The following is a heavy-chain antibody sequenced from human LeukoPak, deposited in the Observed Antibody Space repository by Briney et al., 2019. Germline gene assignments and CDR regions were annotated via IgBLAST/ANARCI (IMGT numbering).Heavy chain of an antibody. D-gene: IGHD2-2*01. Sequence: SETLSLTCAVYGGSFSGYYWSWIRQPPGKGLEWIGEINHSGSTNYNPSLKSRVTISVDTSKNQFSLKLSFVTAADTAVYYCASRVLGYCSSTSCYEGASYYYSMDVWGQGTTVTVSS. CDR3: ASRVLGYCSSTSCYEGASYYYSMDV. J-gene: IGHJ6*02. CDR2: INHSGST. V-gene: IGHV4-34*01. CDR1: GGSFSGYY.